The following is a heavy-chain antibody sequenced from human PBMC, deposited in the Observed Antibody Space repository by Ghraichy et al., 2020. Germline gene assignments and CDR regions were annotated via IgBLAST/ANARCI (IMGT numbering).Heavy chain of an antibody. D-gene: IGHD2-2*01. Sequence: SETLSLTCAVSGGSISSGGYTWSWIRQPPGKGLEWIGYIYYSGSTYYNPSLKSRVTISVDTFKNQFSLKLSSVTAADTAVYYCARGARADCSSTSCWGYFQHWGQVTLVTVSS. J-gene: IGHJ1*01. CDR2: IYYSGST. V-gene: IGHV4-30-4*07. CDR1: GGSISSGGYT. CDR3: ARGARADCSSTSCWGYFQH.